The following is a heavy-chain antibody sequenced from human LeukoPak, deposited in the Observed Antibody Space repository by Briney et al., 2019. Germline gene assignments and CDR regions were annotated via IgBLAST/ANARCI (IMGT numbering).Heavy chain of an antibody. J-gene: IGHJ5*02. D-gene: IGHD6-6*01. Sequence: VASVKVSCKASGGTFSSYAISCVRQAPGQGLEWMGRIIPIFGTANYAQKFQGRVTITTDESTGTAYMELSSLRSEDTAVYYCARGSTSIAALGAWFDPWGQGTLVTVSS. CDR2: IIPIFGTA. CDR1: GGTFSSYA. CDR3: ARGSTSIAALGAWFDP. V-gene: IGHV1-69*05.